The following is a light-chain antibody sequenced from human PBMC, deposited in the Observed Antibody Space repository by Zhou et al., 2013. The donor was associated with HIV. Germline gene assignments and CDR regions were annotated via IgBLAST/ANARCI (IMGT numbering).Light chain of an antibody. J-gene: IGKJ4*01. CDR2: DAS. Sequence: VVLTQSPGTLSLSPGERATLSCRASQSVSSYLAWYQQKPGQAPRLLIYDASNRATGIPARFSGSGSGTDFTLTISSLEPEDFAVYYCQHRSNWLTFGGGTKVEIK. V-gene: IGKV3-11*01. CDR1: QSVSSY. CDR3: QHRSNWLT.